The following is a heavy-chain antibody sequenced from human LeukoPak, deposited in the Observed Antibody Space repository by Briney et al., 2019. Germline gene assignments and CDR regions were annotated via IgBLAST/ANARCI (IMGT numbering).Heavy chain of an antibody. CDR2: IYYRGNT. CDR1: GGSISSSSYY. J-gene: IGHJ4*02. CDR3: ARHPTAMVSFDY. V-gene: IGHV4-39*01. Sequence: SETLSLTCTVSGGSISSSSYYWGRIRQPPGKGLVCIGSIYYRGNTYYNPSLKSRVTISVDTSKNQFSMKLSSVTAADTAVYYCARHPTAMVSFDYWGQGTLVTVSS. D-gene: IGHD2-8*01.